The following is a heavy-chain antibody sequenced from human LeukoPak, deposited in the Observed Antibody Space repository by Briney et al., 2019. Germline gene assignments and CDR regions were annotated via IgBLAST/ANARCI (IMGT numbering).Heavy chain of an antibody. J-gene: IGHJ6*02. D-gene: IGHD4-17*01. CDR2: INYSGST. Sequence: SETLSLTCNVSGVSISSYYWSWIRQSPEKGLEWIGYINYSGSTNYNPSLKSRVTISGDTSKNQFSLKLISVTTADSAVYYCARHSTVTYGLGVWGQGTTVSVSS. CDR1: GVSISSYY. CDR3: ARHSTVTYGLGV. V-gene: IGHV4-59*08.